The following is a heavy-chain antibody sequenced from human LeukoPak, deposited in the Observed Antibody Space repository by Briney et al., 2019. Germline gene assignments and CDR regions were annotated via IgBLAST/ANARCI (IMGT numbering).Heavy chain of an antibody. Sequence: SETLSLTCAVYGGSFSGYYWSWIRQPPGKGLEWIGEIKHSGSTNYNPSLKSRVTISVDTSKNQFSLNLNSVTAADTAVYYCARTHQIQLWSYCYYDYMDVWGKGTTVTVSS. J-gene: IGHJ6*03. CDR2: IKHSGST. V-gene: IGHV4-34*01. D-gene: IGHD5-18*01. CDR3: ARTHQIQLWSYCYYDYMDV. CDR1: GGSFSGYY.